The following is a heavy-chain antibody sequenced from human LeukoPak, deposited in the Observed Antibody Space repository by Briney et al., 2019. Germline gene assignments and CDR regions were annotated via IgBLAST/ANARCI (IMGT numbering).Heavy chain of an antibody. J-gene: IGHJ5*02. D-gene: IGHD5-12*01. V-gene: IGHV3-7*01. Sequence: GGSLRLSCAASGFTFSSFWMSWFRQAPGKGLEWEAHIKYDASAQHYVDSARGRFIISRDNARNSVFLQMNSLTADDTAVYYCATGVATINDHWGRGTLVTVSS. CDR3: ATGVATINDH. CDR1: GFTFSSFW. CDR2: IKYDASAQ.